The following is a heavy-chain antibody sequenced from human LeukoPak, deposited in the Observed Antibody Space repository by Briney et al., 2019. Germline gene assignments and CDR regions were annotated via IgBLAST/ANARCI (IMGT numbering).Heavy chain of an antibody. CDR2: INSDGSNT. CDR1: GFTFSSHW. D-gene: IGHD4-23*01. V-gene: IGHV3-74*01. CDR3: VKVYGGGS. Sequence: LTGGSLRLSCAASGFTFSSHWMHWVRQAPGKGLVWVSRINSDGSNTDYADTVKGRFSISRDNAKNTLYLQMNSLRAEDSAVYYCVKVYGGGSWGQGTRVTVSS. J-gene: IGHJ5*02.